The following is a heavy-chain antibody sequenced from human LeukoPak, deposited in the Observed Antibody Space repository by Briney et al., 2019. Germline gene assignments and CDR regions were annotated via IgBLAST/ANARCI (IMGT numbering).Heavy chain of an antibody. CDR3: ARGGSTVHDY. Sequence: ASVTVSCKASGYTFTGYYMHWVRQAPGQGRDGMGWINPNSGGTNYAQKFKGRVTMTRDTSISTAYMELSRLRSDDTAVYYCARGGSTVHDYWGQGTLVTVSS. CDR1: GYTFTGYY. J-gene: IGHJ4*02. V-gene: IGHV1-2*02. CDR2: INPNSGGT. D-gene: IGHD4-17*01.